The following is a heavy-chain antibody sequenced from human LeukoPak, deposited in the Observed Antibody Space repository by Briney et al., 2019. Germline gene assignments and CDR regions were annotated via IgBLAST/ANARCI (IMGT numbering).Heavy chain of an antibody. D-gene: IGHD1-1*01. CDR2: FDPEDGET. CDR3: ATDPDWNYLVY. Sequence: ASVTDSFMVSGYTLTELSMHWVRQAPGKGGEWMGGFDPEDGETIYAQKFQGRVTMTEDTSTDTAYMELSSLRSEDTAVYYCATDPDWNYLVYWGQGTLVTVSS. V-gene: IGHV1-24*01. CDR1: GYTLTELS. J-gene: IGHJ4*02.